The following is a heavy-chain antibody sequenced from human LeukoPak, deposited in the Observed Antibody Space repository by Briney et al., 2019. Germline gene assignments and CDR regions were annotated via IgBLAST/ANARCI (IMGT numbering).Heavy chain of an antibody. V-gene: IGHV3-33*06. CDR1: GFTFSNYG. CDR2: ICYDGTNK. CDR3: AKVPLAAAYPPFLLLLAL. J-gene: IGHJ6*01. Sequence: GGSLRLSCAASGFTFSNYGMHWVRQAPGKGLEWVAIICYDGTNKYYADSVKGRFTISRDNSKNTLYLQMNSLKAEDTAVYYCAKVPLAAAYPPFLLLLALWGQGNPVPV. D-gene: IGHD3-16*01.